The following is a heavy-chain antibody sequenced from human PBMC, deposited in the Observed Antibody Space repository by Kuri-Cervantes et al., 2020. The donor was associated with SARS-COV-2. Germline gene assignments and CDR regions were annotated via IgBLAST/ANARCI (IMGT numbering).Heavy chain of an antibody. Sequence: GGSLRLSCAASGFTFSSYAMHWVRQAPGKGLEWVAVISYDGSNKYYADPVKGRFTISRDNSKNTLYLQMNSLRAEDTAVYYCARSAPPGIAAAGVDWYFDYWGQGTLVTVSS. J-gene: IGHJ4*02. CDR3: ARSAPPGIAAAGVDWYFDY. D-gene: IGHD6-13*01. V-gene: IGHV3-30-3*01. CDR1: GFTFSSYA. CDR2: ISYDGSNK.